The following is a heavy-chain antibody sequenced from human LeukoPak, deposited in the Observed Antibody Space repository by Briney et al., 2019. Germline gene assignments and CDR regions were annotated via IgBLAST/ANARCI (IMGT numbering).Heavy chain of an antibody. CDR1: GFTFSSYS. CDR2: ISSSSSYI. CDR3: ARDVVGATGGGVWFDP. J-gene: IGHJ5*02. Sequence: GGSLRLSCAASGFTFSSYSMNWVRQAPGKGLEWVSSISSSSSYIYYADSVKGRFTISRDNAKNSLYLQMNSLRAEDTAVYYCARDVVGATGGGVWFDPWGQGTLVTVSS. D-gene: IGHD1-26*01. V-gene: IGHV3-21*01.